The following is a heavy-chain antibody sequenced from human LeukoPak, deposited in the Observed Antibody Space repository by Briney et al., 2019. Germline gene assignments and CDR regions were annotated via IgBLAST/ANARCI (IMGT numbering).Heavy chain of an antibody. CDR3: ARSREPGRDGDY. V-gene: IGHV3-74*01. CDR1: GFTFTSYW. CDR2: ISADGSSP. J-gene: IGHJ4*02. Sequence: GRSLRLSCVVSGFTFTSYWMHWVRQGPGKGLVWVSRISADGSSPSYADSVKGRFTISRDNAKNTLFLQMNSLRAEDTAVYYCARSREPGRDGDYWGQGTLVTVSS. D-gene: IGHD5-24*01.